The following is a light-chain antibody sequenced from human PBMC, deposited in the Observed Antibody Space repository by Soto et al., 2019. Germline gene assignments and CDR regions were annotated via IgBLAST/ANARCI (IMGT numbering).Light chain of an antibody. CDR3: QQRANWPAT. CDR1: QSVSSY. CDR2: DAS. Sequence: EIVLAQSPATLSLSPGERVTLTCRASQSVSSYLAWYQQKPGQAPRLLIYDASNRATGIPARFSGSGSGTEFTLTISSLEPEDFAVYYCQQRANWPATFGQGTRLEIK. J-gene: IGKJ5*01. V-gene: IGKV3-11*01.